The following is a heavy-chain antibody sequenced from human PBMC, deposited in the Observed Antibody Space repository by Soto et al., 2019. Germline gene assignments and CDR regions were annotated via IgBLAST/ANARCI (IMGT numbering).Heavy chain of an antibody. J-gene: IGHJ2*01. CDR3: AKGGHFSHFDL. Sequence: EKQLLDSGGNLVQPGGSLRLSCVASGLTFGAYAMTWIRQAPGKGLEWVSTISGNGDDPFYADPVRGRFTISRDNSNNIHYLQMNSLRVDDTAVYYCAKGGHFSHFDLWGRGTLVTVSS. CDR2: ISGNGDDP. D-gene: IGHD3-3*02. CDR1: GLTFGAYA. V-gene: IGHV3-23*01.